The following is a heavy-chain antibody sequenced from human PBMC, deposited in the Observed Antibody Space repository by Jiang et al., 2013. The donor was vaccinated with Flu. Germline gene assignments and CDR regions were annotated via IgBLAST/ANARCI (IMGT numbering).Heavy chain of an antibody. Sequence: FTSYWIGWVRQMPGKGLEWMGIIYPGDSDTRYSPSFQGQVTISADKSISTAYLQWSSLKASDTAMYYCARHGVVAAPRSSSPPYYYYYGMDVWGQGTTVTVSS. CDR2: IYPGDSDT. CDR3: ARHGVVAAPRSSSPPYYYYYGMDV. J-gene: IGHJ6*02. D-gene: IGHD2-15*01. CDR1: FTSYW. V-gene: IGHV5-51*01.